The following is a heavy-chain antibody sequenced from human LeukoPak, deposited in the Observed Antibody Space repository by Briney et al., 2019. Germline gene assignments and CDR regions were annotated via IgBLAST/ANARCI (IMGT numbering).Heavy chain of an antibody. CDR2: IYYSGST. CDR1: GGSISSYY. D-gene: IGHD1-26*01. V-gene: IGHV4-59*12. Sequence: SETLSLTCTVSGGSISSYYWSWIRQPPGKGLEWIGYIYYSGSTNYNPSLKSRVTISVDTSKNQFSLKLSSVTAADTAVYYCARTGELPTLFDYWGQGTLVTVSS. J-gene: IGHJ4*02. CDR3: ARTGELPTLFDY.